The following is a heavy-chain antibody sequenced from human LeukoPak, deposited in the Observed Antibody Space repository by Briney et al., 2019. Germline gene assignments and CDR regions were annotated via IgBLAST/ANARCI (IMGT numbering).Heavy chain of an antibody. Sequence: RASVKVSCKASGYTFTSYAMNWVRQAPGQGLEWMGWINTNTGNPTYAQDFTGRFVFSLDTSVNTAYLQIYSLETEDTAVYYCARNRYCSDISCYRASDYWGQGTLVTVSP. CDR1: GYTFTSYA. D-gene: IGHD2-2*01. CDR2: INTNTGNP. V-gene: IGHV7-4-1*01. J-gene: IGHJ4*02. CDR3: ARNRYCSDISCYRASDY.